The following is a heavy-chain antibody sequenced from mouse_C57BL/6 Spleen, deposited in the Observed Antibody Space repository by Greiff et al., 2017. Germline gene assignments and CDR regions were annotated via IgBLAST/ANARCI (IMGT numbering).Heavy chain of an antibody. CDR1: GYTFTSYW. Sequence: VQLQQPGAELVRPGSSVKLSCKASGYTFTSYWMHWVKQRPIQGLEWIGNIDPSDSETHYNQKFKDKATLTVDKSSSTAYMQLSSLTSEDSAVYYCARDYYCSSPYWYFDVWGTGTTVTVSS. D-gene: IGHD1-1*01. V-gene: IGHV1-52*01. J-gene: IGHJ1*03. CDR2: IDPSDSET. CDR3: ARDYYCSSPYWYFDV.